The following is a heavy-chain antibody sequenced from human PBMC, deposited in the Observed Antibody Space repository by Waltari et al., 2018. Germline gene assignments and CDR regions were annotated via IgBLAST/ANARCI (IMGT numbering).Heavy chain of an antibody. V-gene: IGHV3-30*02. J-gene: IGHJ3*01. CDR2: ISFDGKKI. Sequence: VQLLESGGGVVQPGGSLRLSCAASGSIFSSHGMHWGRQIPGKGLEWVGFISFDGKKIFDADSVRGRFSISRDNSDNMVFLQMNSLRPEDSGVYYCAKDGDYSLTEYDAFDVWGQGTVVTVSP. CDR1: GSIFSSHG. D-gene: IGHD4-17*01. CDR3: AKDGDYSLTEYDAFDV.